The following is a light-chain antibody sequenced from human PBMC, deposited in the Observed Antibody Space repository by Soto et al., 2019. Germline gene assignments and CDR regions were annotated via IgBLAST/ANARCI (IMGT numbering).Light chain of an antibody. CDR2: GAS. Sequence: EIVMTQSPATLSVSPGERATLSCRASQSVSSNLAWYQQKPGQAPRLLIYGASTRASGIPARFSGSGSGTDFTLTISSLQSEDFAVYYCQQYDSWPPRYTFGQWTKLKIK. CDR1: QSVSSN. J-gene: IGKJ2*01. CDR3: QQYDSWPPRYT. V-gene: IGKV3-15*01.